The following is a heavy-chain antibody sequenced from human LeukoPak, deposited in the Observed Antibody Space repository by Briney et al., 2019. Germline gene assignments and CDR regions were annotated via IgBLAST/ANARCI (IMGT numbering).Heavy chain of an antibody. CDR3: ARAGTVEMTPLDY. CDR2: INPNSGGT. CDR1: GYTFTDYY. D-gene: IGHD5-24*01. V-gene: IGHV1-2*04. J-gene: IGHJ4*02. Sequence: GASVKVSCKASGYTFTDYYMHWVQQAPGQGLEWMGWINPNSGGTNYAQKFQGWVTMTRDTSISTAYMELNRLRSDDTAVYYCARAGTVEMTPLDYWGQGTLVTVSS.